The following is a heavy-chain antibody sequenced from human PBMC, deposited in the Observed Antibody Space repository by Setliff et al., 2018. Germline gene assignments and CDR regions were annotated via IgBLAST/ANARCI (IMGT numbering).Heavy chain of an antibody. D-gene: IGHD2-2*02. J-gene: IGHJ5*02. V-gene: IGHV1-46*01. Sequence: ASVKVSCKASGYTFTSYYMHWVRQAPGQGLEWMGIINPSGGSTSYAQKFQGRVTMTRDTSTSTVYMELSSLRSEDTAVYYCARDRAVVPAAIWTGSGLISWFDPWGQGTLVTVSS. CDR3: ARDRAVVPAAIWTGSGLISWFDP. CDR2: INPSGGST. CDR1: GYTFTSYY.